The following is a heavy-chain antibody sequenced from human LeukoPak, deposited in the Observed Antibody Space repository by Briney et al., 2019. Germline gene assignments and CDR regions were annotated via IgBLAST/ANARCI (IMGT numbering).Heavy chain of an antibody. CDR1: GGSISSYY. J-gene: IGHJ3*02. D-gene: IGHD6-13*01. CDR3: AREIAAAVRGAFDI. CDR2: IYYSGST. Sequence: SETLSLTCTVSGGSISSYYWGWIRQPPGKGLEWIGIIYYSGSTYYNPSLKSRVTISLDTSKNQFSLKLSSVTAADTAVYYCAREIAAAVRGAFDIWGQGTMVTVSS. V-gene: IGHV4-39*07.